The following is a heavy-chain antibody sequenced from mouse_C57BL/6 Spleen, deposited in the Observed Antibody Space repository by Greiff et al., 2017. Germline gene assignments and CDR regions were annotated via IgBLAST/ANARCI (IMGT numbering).Heavy chain of an antibody. CDR1: GYTFTDYY. CDR2: INPNNGGT. V-gene: IGHV1-26*01. Sequence: EVQLQQSGPELVKPGASVKISCKASGYTFTDYYMNWVKQSHGKSLEWIGDINPNNGGTSYNQKLKGKATLTVDKSSSTAYMELRSLTSEDSAVYYCARRGDYGSSYVRYFDVWGTGTTVTVSS. D-gene: IGHD1-1*01. J-gene: IGHJ1*03. CDR3: ARRGDYGSSYVRYFDV.